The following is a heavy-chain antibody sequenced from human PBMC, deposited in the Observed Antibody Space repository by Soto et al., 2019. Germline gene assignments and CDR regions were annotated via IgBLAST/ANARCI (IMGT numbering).Heavy chain of an antibody. D-gene: IGHD1-26*01. CDR2: ISPYDGST. J-gene: IGHJ6*02. CDR1: GFTFNNYF. Sequence: QVQLVQSGAEVTKPGASVKVSCKASGFTFNNYFFHWVRQAPRQGLEWMGIISPYDGSTNYEQSLQGRVTMPSDTSTSTVYMELSSLRSEDTAVYYCARGDGRGSTGFYYYYGMDVWGHGTTVTVAS. CDR3: ARGDGRGSTGFYYYYGMDV. V-gene: IGHV1-46*02.